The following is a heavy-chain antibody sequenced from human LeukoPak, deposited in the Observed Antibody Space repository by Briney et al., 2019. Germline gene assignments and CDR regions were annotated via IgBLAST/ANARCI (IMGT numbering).Heavy chain of an antibody. Sequence: APVKVSCKASGYSFTSYAMNWVRQAPGQGLELLGWINTNTGNPTYAQGFTGRFVFSLDTSVSTAYLQISSLKAEDTAVYYCARDLRGDAFDIWGQGTMVTVSS. CDR1: GYSFTSYA. V-gene: IGHV7-4-1*02. CDR3: ARDLRGDAFDI. J-gene: IGHJ3*02. D-gene: IGHD5/OR15-5a*01. CDR2: INTNTGNP.